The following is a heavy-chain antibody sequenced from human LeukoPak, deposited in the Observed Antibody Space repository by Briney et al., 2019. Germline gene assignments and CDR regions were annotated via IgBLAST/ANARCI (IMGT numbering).Heavy chain of an antibody. CDR3: AKDRPLETTLDS. CDR2: ITGGGDTT. CDR1: GFAFSSYV. V-gene: IGHV3-23*01. Sequence: GGSLRLSCEASGFAFSSYVMSWVRQAPGKGLEWVSTITGGGDTTYYADSVKGRFTISRDNSRNALYLQMNSLRAEDTAVYYCAKDRPLETTLDSWGQGTLVTVSS. J-gene: IGHJ4*02. D-gene: IGHD1-7*01.